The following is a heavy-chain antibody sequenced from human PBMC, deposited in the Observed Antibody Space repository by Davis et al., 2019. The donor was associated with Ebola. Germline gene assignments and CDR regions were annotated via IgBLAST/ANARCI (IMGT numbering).Heavy chain of an antibody. V-gene: IGHV3-30*18. CDR3: AKDPGGHTSESDY. CDR1: GFTFSSYG. Sequence: PGGSLRLSCAASGFTFSSYGMHWVRQAPGKGLEWVAVISYDGSNKYYADSVKGRFTISRDNSKNTLYLQMNSLRPEDTAMYYCAKDPGGHTSESDYWGQGTLVIVSS. D-gene: IGHD1-26*01. CDR2: ISYDGSNK. J-gene: IGHJ4*02.